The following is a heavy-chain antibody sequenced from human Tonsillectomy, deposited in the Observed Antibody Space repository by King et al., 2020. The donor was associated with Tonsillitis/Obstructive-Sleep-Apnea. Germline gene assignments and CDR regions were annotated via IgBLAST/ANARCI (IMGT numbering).Heavy chain of an antibody. J-gene: IGHJ6*03. V-gene: IGHV3-21*01. CDR1: GFTFSSYS. D-gene: IGHD4-11*01. CDR3: ARDNLGDYINPRGRYYYYMDV. CDR2: ISNSGSYI. Sequence: VQLVESGGGLVKPGGSLRLSCAASGFTFSSYSMIWVRQAPGKGLEWVSSISNSGSYIYYADSVQGRFTISRDNAKNSLYLEMNSLRAEDTAVYYCARDNLGDYINPRGRYYYYMDVWGKGTTVTVSS.